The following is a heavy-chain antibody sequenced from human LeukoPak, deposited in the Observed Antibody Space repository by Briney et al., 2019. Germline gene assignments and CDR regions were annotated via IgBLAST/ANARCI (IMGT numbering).Heavy chain of an antibody. CDR2: ISAYNGNT. CDR1: GYTFTSYG. Sequence: GASVKVSCKASGYTFTSYGISWVRQAPGQGLEWMGWISAYNGNTNYAQKLQGRVTMTTDTSTSTAYMELRSLRSDDTAVYYCARVSYSSGYYYFDYWGQGTLVTVSS. V-gene: IGHV1-18*01. J-gene: IGHJ4*02. CDR3: ARVSYSSGYYYFDY. D-gene: IGHD3-22*01.